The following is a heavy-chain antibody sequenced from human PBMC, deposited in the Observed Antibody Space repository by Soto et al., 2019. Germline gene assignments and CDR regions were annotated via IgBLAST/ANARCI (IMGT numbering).Heavy chain of an antibody. CDR3: AKGAVAGTRVWFDP. Sequence: GGSLRLSCAASGFTFSSYSMNWVRQAPGKGLEWVSSISSSSSYIYYADSVKGRFTISRDNAKNSLYLQMNSLRAEDTAVYYCAKGAVAGTRVWFDPWGQGTLVTVSS. J-gene: IGHJ5*02. CDR1: GFTFSSYS. D-gene: IGHD6-19*01. V-gene: IGHV3-21*01. CDR2: ISSSSSYI.